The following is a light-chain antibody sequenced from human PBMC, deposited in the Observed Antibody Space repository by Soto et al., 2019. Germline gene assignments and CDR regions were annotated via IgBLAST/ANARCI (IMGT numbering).Light chain of an antibody. Sequence: DIQLTQSPSFLSASVGDRVTITCRASPGISNFLAWNQQKPGNAPKLLIYAASTLESGVPSRFSGSGSGTEFTLTISSLQSEDFATYYCQQLNSYPRTFGQGTKVEIK. CDR3: QQLNSYPRT. V-gene: IGKV1-9*01. J-gene: IGKJ1*01. CDR2: AAS. CDR1: PGISNF.